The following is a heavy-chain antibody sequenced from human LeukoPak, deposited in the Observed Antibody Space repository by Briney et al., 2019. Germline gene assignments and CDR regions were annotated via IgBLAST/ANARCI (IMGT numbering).Heavy chain of an antibody. D-gene: IGHD5-24*01. CDR3: AKAPRDGYIPFDF. Sequence: GGSLRLSCEASGFNFGSYAMNWVRQAPGRGLEWVSSIDGIDGSTYYADSVKGRFTVSRDSSKNTLYLHMNSLTADDTALYYCAKAPRDGYIPFDFWGHGTLVTVSS. J-gene: IGHJ4*01. V-gene: IGHV3-23*01. CDR1: GFNFGSYA. CDR2: IDGIDGST.